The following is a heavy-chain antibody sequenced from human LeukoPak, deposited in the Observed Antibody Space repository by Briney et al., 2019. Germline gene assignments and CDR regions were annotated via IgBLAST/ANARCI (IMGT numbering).Heavy chain of an antibody. CDR2: IIPIFGTA. CDR1: GGTFSSYA. Sequence: ASVKVSCRASGGTFSSYAISWVRQAPGQGLEWMGGIIPIFGTANYALKFQGRVTITADESTSTAYMELSSLRSEDTAVYYCARGESTYYYDMPFPLPPDYWGQGTLVTVSS. CDR3: ARGESTYYYDMPFPLPPDY. V-gene: IGHV1-69*13. J-gene: IGHJ4*02. D-gene: IGHD3-22*01.